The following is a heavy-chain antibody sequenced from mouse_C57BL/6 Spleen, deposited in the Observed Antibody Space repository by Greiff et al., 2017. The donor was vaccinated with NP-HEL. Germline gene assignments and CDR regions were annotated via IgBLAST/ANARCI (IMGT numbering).Heavy chain of an antibody. CDR3: ARCGTTVVPYYFDY. CDR1: GYTFTSYW. V-gene: IGHV1-50*01. CDR2: IDPSDSYT. D-gene: IGHD1-1*01. J-gene: IGHJ2*01. Sequence: VQLQQSGAELVKPGASVKLSCKASGYTFTSYWMQWVKQRPGQGLEWIGEIDPSDSYTNYNQKFKGKATLTVDTSSSTAYMQRSSLTSEDSAVYYCARCGTTVVPYYFDYWGQGTTLTVSS.